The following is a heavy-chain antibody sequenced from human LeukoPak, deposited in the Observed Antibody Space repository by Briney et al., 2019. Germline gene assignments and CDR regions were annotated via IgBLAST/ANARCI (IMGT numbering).Heavy chain of an antibody. Sequence: GGSLRLSCAASGFTFSSYAMHWVRQAPGKGLEWVAVISYDGSNKYYADSVKGGFTISRDNSNNTLYLQMNSLRAEDTAVYYCASDSDYYDSSAYSNLWGQGTLVTVSS. CDR2: ISYDGSNK. D-gene: IGHD3-22*01. CDR1: GFTFSSYA. V-gene: IGHV3-30*04. J-gene: IGHJ5*02. CDR3: ASDSDYYDSSAYSNL.